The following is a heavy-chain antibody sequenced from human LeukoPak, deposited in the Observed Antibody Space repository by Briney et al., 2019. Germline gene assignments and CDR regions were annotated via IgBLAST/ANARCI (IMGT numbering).Heavy chain of an antibody. V-gene: IGHV1-2*02. CDR1: GYTFTGYY. D-gene: IGHD1-1*01. J-gene: IGHJ4*02. CDR3: AREGVDWNHSVYYFDY. Sequence: ASVKVSCKASGYTFTGYYMHWVRQAPGQGLEWMGWINPNSGGTNYAQKFQGRVTMTRDTSISTAYMKLSRLRSDDTAVYYCAREGVDWNHSVYYFDYWGQGTLVTVSS. CDR2: INPNSGGT.